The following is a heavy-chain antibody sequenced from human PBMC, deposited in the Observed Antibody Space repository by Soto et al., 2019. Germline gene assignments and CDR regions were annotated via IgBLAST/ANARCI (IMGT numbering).Heavy chain of an antibody. Sequence: SETLSLTCTVSGGSISSGGYYWSWIRQHPGKGLEWIGYIYYSGSTYYNPSLKSRVTISVDTSQNQFSLKLSSVTAADTAVYYCARTFYCGGDCYRVGVYFDYWGQGTLVTVSS. D-gene: IGHD2-21*01. CDR1: GGSISSGGYY. V-gene: IGHV4-31*03. J-gene: IGHJ4*02. CDR2: IYYSGST. CDR3: ARTFYCGGDCYRVGVYFDY.